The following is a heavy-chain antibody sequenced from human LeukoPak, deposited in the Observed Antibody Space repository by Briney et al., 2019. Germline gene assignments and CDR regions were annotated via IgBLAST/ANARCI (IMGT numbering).Heavy chain of an antibody. CDR2: INWNSGTI. J-gene: IGHJ4*02. CDR3: TKMRRGGDGLDI. Sequence: GRSLRLSCAASGFTFDDYSMQWVRQAPGKGLEWVSGINWNSGTIGYADSVKGRFTISRDNAKNSLYLQMNSLRAEDTALYYCTKMRRGGDGLDIWSQGTLVTVSA. V-gene: IGHV3-9*01. D-gene: IGHD2-21*02. CDR1: GFTFDDYS.